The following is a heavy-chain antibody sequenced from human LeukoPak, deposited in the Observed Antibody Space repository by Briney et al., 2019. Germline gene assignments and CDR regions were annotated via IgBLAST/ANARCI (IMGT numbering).Heavy chain of an antibody. D-gene: IGHD3-22*01. J-gene: IGHJ3*02. CDR3: ARLVTRGYYDSSGRRIDAFDI. V-gene: IGHV4-59*01. CDR1: GDSITSYF. Sequence: PSETLSLTCTVSGDSITSYFWSWIRQPPGKGLEWVGYIFYSGITNYNPSLKSRVTISVDTSKNQFSLKLSSVTAADTAVYYCARLVTRGYYDSSGRRIDAFDIWGQGTMVTVSS. CDR2: IFYSGIT.